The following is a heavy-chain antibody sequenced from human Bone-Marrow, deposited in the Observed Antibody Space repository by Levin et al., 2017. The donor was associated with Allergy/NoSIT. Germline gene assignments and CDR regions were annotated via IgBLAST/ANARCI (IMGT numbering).Heavy chain of an antibody. J-gene: IGHJ4*02. CDR3: ARDIQEYSSWYSFDL. Sequence: VASVKVSCKASEFTFSTYYMHWVRQAPGQGLEWVGLINPSGAYTRFAEKFQGRVTMTRDTSTNTVYMELSSLRSEDTAVYYCARDIQEYSSWYSFDLWGQGTLVTVSS. CDR2: INPSGAYT. V-gene: IGHV1-46*01. CDR1: EFTFSTYY. D-gene: IGHD6-6*01.